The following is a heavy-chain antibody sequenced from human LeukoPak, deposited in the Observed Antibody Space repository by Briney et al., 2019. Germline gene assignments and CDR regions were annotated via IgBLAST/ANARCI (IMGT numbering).Heavy chain of an antibody. CDR2: ISYDGSNK. CDR3: AKERRNYYDSSGYSMGFYFDY. V-gene: IGHV3-30*18. Sequence: PGGSLRLSCAASGFAFSSYGMHWVRQAPGKGLGWVAVISYDGSNKFYADSVKGQFTISRDNSKNTLYLQMNSLRAEDTAVYYCAKERRNYYDSSGYSMGFYFDYWGQGTLVTVSS. D-gene: IGHD3-22*01. CDR1: GFAFSSYG. J-gene: IGHJ4*02.